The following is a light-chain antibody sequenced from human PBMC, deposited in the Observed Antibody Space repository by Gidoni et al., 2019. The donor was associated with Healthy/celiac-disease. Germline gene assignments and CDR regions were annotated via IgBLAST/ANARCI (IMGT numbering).Light chain of an antibody. V-gene: IGKV1-33*01. CDR1: QDISNY. CDR3: QQYDNLPPYT. J-gene: IGKJ2*01. Sequence: DTQMTQSPSSLSASVGDRVTITCQASQDISNYLNWYQQKPGKAPKLLIYDASNLETGVPSRFSGSGPGTDFTFTISSLQPEDIATYYCQQYDNLPPYTFGQGTKLEIK. CDR2: DAS.